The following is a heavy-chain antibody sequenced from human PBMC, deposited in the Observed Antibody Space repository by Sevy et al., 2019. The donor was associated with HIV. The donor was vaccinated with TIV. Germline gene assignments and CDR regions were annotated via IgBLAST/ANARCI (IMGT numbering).Heavy chain of an antibody. J-gene: IGHJ5*02. D-gene: IGHD3-3*01. CDR2: IKSKTDGGSG. CDR1: GYTFNNAW. CDR3: TGATVFGATWFDP. Sequence: GGSLRLSCAASGYTFNNAWMSWVRQAPGKGLEWLGRIKSKTDGGSGEYASPVKGRFTISRDDSKSTLYLQMNRLRTEDTGVYYCTGATVFGATWFDPWGQGALVTVSS. V-gene: IGHV3-15*01.